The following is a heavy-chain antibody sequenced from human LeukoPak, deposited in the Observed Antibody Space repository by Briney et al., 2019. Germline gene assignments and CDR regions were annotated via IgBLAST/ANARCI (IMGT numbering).Heavy chain of an antibody. CDR3: VRDWGGGDDY. Sequence: PGGSLILSCAASGFTFSNYWMTWARQAPGKVLEWVANIKQDGTEKYYVDSVKGRFSISRDNAKNSLFLQMNSLRAEDTALYYCVRDWGGGDDYWGQGTLVSVSS. CDR1: GFTFSNYW. V-gene: IGHV3-7*01. CDR2: IKQDGTEK. J-gene: IGHJ4*02. D-gene: IGHD3-10*01.